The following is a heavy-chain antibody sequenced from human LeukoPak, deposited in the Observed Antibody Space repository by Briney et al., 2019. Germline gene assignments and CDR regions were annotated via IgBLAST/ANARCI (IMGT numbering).Heavy chain of an antibody. D-gene: IGHD3-9*01. V-gene: IGHV3-7*01. Sequence: QAGGSLRLSCAASGFTFSSYWMSWVRQAPGKGLEWVANIKQDGSEKYYVDSVKGRFTISRDNAKNTLYMQMNSLRAEDTAVYYCASGRYFDWSAPDYWGQGTLVTVSS. CDR1: GFTFSSYW. CDR3: ASGRYFDWSAPDY. J-gene: IGHJ4*02. CDR2: IKQDGSEK.